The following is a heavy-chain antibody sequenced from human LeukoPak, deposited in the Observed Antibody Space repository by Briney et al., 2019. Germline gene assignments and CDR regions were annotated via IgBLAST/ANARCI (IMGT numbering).Heavy chain of an antibody. CDR3: AKIPYSSGWVQNWFDP. V-gene: IGHV3-23*01. CDR2: ISGSGGST. CDR1: GFTFGTYA. Sequence: GGSLRLSCAASGFTFGTYAMSWVRQAPGKGLEWISAISGSGGSTYYADSVKGRFAISRDNSKNTLYLQMNSLRAEDTAVYYCAKIPYSSGWVQNWFDPWGQGTLVTVSS. J-gene: IGHJ5*02. D-gene: IGHD6-19*01.